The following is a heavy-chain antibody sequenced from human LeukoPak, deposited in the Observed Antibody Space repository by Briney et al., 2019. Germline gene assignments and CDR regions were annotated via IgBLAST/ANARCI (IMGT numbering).Heavy chain of an antibody. D-gene: IGHD3-22*01. CDR3: ARSKGRSSGYYLYAFDI. J-gene: IGHJ3*02. CDR2: IYYSGST. V-gene: IGHV4-31*03. CDR1: GGSISSGGYY. Sequence: ASQTLSLTCTVSGGSISSGGYYWSWIRQHPGKGLEWIGYIYYSGSTYYNPSLKSRVTISVDTSKNQFSLKLSSVTAADTAVYYCARSKGRSSGYYLYAFDIWGQGTMVTVSS.